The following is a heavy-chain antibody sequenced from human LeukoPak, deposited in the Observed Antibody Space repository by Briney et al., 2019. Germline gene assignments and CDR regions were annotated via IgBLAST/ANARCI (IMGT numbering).Heavy chain of an antibody. Sequence: GGSLRLSCAASGFIFSTYSMNWVRQAPGKGLEWVSSITGSYSHIYYADSVKGRFTISRDNAKNSLYLQMNSLRAEDTAVYYCARGAEYYYDSSGYLPFDYWGQGTLVTVSS. CDR3: ARGAEYYYDSSGYLPFDY. D-gene: IGHD3-22*01. V-gene: IGHV3-21*01. CDR1: GFIFSTYS. CDR2: ITGSYSHI. J-gene: IGHJ4*02.